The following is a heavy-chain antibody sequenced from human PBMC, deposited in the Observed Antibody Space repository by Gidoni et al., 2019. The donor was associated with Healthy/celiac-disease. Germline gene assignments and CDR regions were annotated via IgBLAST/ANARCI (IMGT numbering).Heavy chain of an antibody. CDR2: ISYDGNNK. CDR1: GCTFSSYD. CDR3: ANSRDGYNYFDY. V-gene: IGHV3-30*18. J-gene: IGHJ4*02. Sequence: QVQLVESGGGVVQPGRSLRLSCAASGCTFSSYDMHWVRQAPGKGLEWVSVISYDGNNKYYADSVKGRFTISRDNSKNTLYLQMNSLRAEDTAVYYCANSRDGYNYFDYWGQGTLVTVSS. D-gene: IGHD1-1*01.